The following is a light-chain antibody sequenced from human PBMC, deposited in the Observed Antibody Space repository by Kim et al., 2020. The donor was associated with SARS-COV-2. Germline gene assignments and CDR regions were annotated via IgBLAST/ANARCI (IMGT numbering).Light chain of an antibody. CDR2: DAS. V-gene: IGKV1-33*01. J-gene: IGKJ4*01. CDR3: QQYDNLPLT. Sequence: DIQMTQSPSSLSASVGDRVTITCRASQDIGNYLSWSQQKPGGAPKLLISDASNLEARVPSRFSGSGSGTDFTFTISSLQPEDVATYYCQQYDNLPLTFGGGTKLEI. CDR1: QDIGNY.